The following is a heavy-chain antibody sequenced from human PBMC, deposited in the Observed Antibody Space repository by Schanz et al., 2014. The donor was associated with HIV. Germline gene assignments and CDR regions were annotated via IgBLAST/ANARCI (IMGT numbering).Heavy chain of an antibody. CDR1: GATFSGYY. D-gene: IGHD3-3*01. J-gene: IGHJ6*02. Sequence: QVQLQQWGAGLLKSSETLSLTCAVYGATFSGYYWNWVRQTPGKGLEWIGEISHSGGTNYNPSLKSRVPISVDTSKNHFSLNLTSVTAADTAVYYCARHQRISIFGMPTNGLDVWGQGTTVTVSS. V-gene: IGHV4-34*01. CDR3: ARHQRISIFGMPTNGLDV. CDR2: ISHSGGT.